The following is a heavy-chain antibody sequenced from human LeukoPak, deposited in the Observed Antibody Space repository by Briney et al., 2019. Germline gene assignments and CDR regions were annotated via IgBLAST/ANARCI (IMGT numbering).Heavy chain of an antibody. CDR3: AKDVSNYEVPYFDY. J-gene: IGHJ4*02. Sequence: PGGSLRLSCEASGFSLSSYEMNWVRQAPGKGLEWVSAISGSGGSTYYADSVKGRFTISRDNSKNTLYLQMNSLRAEDTAVYYCAKDVSNYEVPYFDYWGQGTLVTVSS. CDR2: ISGSGGST. V-gene: IGHV3-23*01. D-gene: IGHD1-7*01. CDR1: GFSLSSYE.